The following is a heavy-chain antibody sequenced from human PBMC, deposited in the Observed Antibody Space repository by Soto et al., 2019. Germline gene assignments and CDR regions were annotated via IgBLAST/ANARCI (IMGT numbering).Heavy chain of an antibody. CDR1: GGTFSSYA. V-gene: IGHV1-69*06. CDR3: ARDVTMIVVGQNWFDP. CDR2: IIPIFGTA. J-gene: IGHJ5*02. D-gene: IGHD3-22*01. Sequence: QVQLVQSGAEVKKPGSSVKVSCKASGGTFSSYAISWVRQAPVQGLEWMGGIIPIFGTANYAQKFQGRVTITADKSTSTAYMELSSLRSDDTAVYYCARDVTMIVVGQNWFDPWGQGTLVTVSS.